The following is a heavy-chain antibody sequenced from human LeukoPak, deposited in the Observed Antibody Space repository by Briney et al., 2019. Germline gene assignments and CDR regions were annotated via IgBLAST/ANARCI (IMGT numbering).Heavy chain of an antibody. CDR2: INWNGDST. CDR3: ARRESTYQNYYYFYYMDV. Sequence: GGSLRLSCAASAFTFDDYGMSWVRQAPGKGLEWVSGINWNGDSTSYADSVKGRFTISRDNAKNSLYLQMNSLRAEDTALYYCARRESTYQNYYYFYYMDVWGKGTTVTVSS. J-gene: IGHJ6*03. CDR1: AFTFDDYG. V-gene: IGHV3-20*04.